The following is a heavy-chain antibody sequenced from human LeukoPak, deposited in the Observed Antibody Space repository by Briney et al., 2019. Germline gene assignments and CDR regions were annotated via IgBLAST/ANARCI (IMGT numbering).Heavy chain of an antibody. CDR2: IYSGGST. Sequence: GGSLRLCCAASGFTVSSNYMSCVRQAPGKGLEWVSVIYSGGSTYYADSVKGRFTISRDNSKNTLYLQMNSLRAEDAAVYYCARACYTNDFWSGYYDFDFGGRGTRVSVSS. D-gene: IGHD3-3*01. CDR3: ARACYTNDFWSGYYDFDF. J-gene: IGHJ4*02. V-gene: IGHV3-66*02. CDR1: GFTVSSNY.